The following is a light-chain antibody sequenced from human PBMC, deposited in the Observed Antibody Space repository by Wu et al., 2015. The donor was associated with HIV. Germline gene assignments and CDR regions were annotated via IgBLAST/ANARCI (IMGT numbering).Light chain of an antibody. J-gene: IGKJ1*01. CDR3: QQYSSSPRT. CDR1: QSVTSNY. Sequence: EIVLTQSPGTLSLSPGERATLSCRASQSVTSNYLAWYQQKPGQAPRLLIYGASSRATGIPDRFSGSGSGTDFTLIISRLEPEDFAVYYCQQYSSSPRTFGQGTKVEFK. V-gene: IGKV3-20*01. CDR2: GAS.